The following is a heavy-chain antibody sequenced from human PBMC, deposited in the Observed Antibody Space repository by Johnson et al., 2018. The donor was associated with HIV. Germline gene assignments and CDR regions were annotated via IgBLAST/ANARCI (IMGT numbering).Heavy chain of an antibody. J-gene: IGHJ3*01. CDR3: ARDGRDLVTRGSFDV. CDR2: ISSNGGST. V-gene: IGHV3-64*01. Sequence: VQLVESGGGLVQPGGSLRLSCAASGFTFSSYAMHWVRQAPGTGLEYVSAISSNGGSTYYANSVKGRFTISRDSSKNTLYLQMNSLRPEDTAVYYCARDGRDLVTRGSFDVWGQGTVVTVSS. D-gene: IGHD3-9*01. CDR1: GFTFSSYA.